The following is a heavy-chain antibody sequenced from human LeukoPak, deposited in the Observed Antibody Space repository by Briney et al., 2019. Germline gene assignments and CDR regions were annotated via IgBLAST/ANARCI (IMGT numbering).Heavy chain of an antibody. Sequence: QPGGSLRLSCAASGFTFSSYAMSWVRQAPGKGLEWVSAISGSGGSTYYADSVKGRFTISRDNSKNTLYLQMNSLRAEDTAVYYCARDLEDYYYMDVWGKGTTVTVSS. J-gene: IGHJ6*03. CDR3: ARDLEDYYYMDV. CDR1: GFTFSSYA. CDR2: ISGSGGST. V-gene: IGHV3-23*01.